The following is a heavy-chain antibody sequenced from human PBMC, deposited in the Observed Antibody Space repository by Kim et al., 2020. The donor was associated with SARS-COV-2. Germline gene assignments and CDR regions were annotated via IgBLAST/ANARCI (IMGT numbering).Heavy chain of an antibody. CDR2: ISYDGSNK. J-gene: IGHJ6*02. CDR1: GFTFSSYG. D-gene: IGHD3-10*01. V-gene: IGHV3-30*18. CDR3: AKESGSGSYYAWTYYYYGMDV. Sequence: WGSLRLSCAASGFTFSSYGMHWVRQAPGKGLEWVAVISYDGSNKYYADSVKGRFTISRDNSKNTLYLQMNSLRAEDTAVYYFAKESGSGSYYAWTYYYYGMDVWGQGTTVTVSS.